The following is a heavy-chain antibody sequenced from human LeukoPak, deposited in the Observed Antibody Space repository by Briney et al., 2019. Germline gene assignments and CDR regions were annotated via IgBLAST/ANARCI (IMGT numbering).Heavy chain of an antibody. Sequence: SETLSLTCTVSGGSISSYYWSWLRQPPGKGLEWIGYIYYSGSTNYNPSLKSRVTISVDTSKNQFSLKLSSVTAADTAVYYCARDYYYDSSGYYYRFGYWGQGTLVTVSS. CDR1: GGSISSYY. CDR2: IYYSGST. D-gene: IGHD3-22*01. V-gene: IGHV4-59*01. CDR3: ARDYYYDSSGYYYRFGY. J-gene: IGHJ4*02.